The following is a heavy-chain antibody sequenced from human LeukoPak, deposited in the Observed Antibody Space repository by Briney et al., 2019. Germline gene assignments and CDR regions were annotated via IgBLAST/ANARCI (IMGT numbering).Heavy chain of an antibody. J-gene: IGHJ4*02. CDR3: AREDAGGYSYHDY. D-gene: IGHD5-18*01. CDR2: INSDGSST. Sequence: PGGSLRLSCAASGFTFSSYWMHWVRQAPGKGLVWVSRINSDGSSTSYADSVKGRFTISRENAKNTLYLQMNSLRAEDTAVYYCAREDAGGYSYHDYWGQGTLVTVSS. CDR1: GFTFSSYW. V-gene: IGHV3-74*01.